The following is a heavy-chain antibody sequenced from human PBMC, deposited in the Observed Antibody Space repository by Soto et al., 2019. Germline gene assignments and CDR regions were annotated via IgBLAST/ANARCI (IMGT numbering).Heavy chain of an antibody. D-gene: IGHD3-10*01. Sequence: SQTLSLTCAISGDTVSSNSAAWNWIRQSPSRGLEWLGRTYYRSKWYNDYEVSLKSRIAINPDTYKNHFSLQLNSVTPEDTAVYYCTRTVMVRGLVGGIRPTYGMDVWGQGTTVTVSS. CDR2: TYYRSKWYN. V-gene: IGHV6-1*01. J-gene: IGHJ6*02. CDR1: GDTVSSNSAA. CDR3: TRTVMVRGLVGGIRPTYGMDV.